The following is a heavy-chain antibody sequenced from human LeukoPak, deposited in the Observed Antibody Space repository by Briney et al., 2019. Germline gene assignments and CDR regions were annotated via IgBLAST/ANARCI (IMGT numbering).Heavy chain of an antibody. V-gene: IGHV4-61*08. Sequence: SQTLSLTCTVSGGSISSGGYYWSWIRQPPGKGLEWIGYIYYSGSTNYNPSLKSRVTISVDTSKNQFSLKLSSVTAADAAVYYCARRGYSSGWPGAFDIWGQGTMVTVSS. CDR3: ARRGYSSGWPGAFDI. D-gene: IGHD6-19*01. CDR2: IYYSGST. CDR1: GGSISSGGYY. J-gene: IGHJ3*02.